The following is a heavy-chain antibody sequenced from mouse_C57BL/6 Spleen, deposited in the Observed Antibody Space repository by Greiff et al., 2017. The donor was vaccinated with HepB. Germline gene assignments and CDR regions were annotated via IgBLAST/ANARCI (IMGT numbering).Heavy chain of an antibody. CDR3: PIPLITTVAFDY. CDR1: GYTFTDYE. D-gene: IGHD1-1*01. J-gene: IGHJ2*01. V-gene: IGHV1-15*01. CDR2: IDPETGGT. Sequence: VQRVESGAELVRPGASVTLSCKASGYTFTDYEMHWVKQTPVHGLEWIGAIDPETGGTAYNQKFKGKAILTADKSSSTAYMELRSLTSEDSAVYYCPIPLITTVAFDYWGQGTTLTVSS.